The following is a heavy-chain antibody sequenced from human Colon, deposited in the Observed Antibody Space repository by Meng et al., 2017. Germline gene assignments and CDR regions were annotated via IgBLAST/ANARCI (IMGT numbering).Heavy chain of an antibody. Sequence: GGSLRLSCAASGFTFGAYSMYWVRQPPGKGLEWVSRITPNSDTIVYADSVKCRFTVSRDNAKNSLSLHMNSLRPEDMALYYCTRGTWGNPFDIWGPGTMVTVSS. D-gene: IGHD7-27*01. V-gene: IGHV3-9*03. CDR3: TRGTWGNPFDI. CDR1: GFTFGAYS. J-gene: IGHJ3*02. CDR2: ITPNSDTI.